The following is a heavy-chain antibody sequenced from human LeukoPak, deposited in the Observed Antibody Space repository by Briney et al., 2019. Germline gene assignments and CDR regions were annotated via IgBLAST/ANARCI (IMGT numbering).Heavy chain of an antibody. CDR3: AKGTELGREPDY. V-gene: IGHV3-23*01. Sequence: GGSLRLSCAASGFNFANHAMSWVRQTPGKGLEWVSAISGGGDITYYADSVKGRFTISRDNSKDTLFLQMHSLRPGDTAVYYCAKGTELGREPDYWGQGTLVTVSS. J-gene: IGHJ4*02. CDR2: ISGGGDIT. CDR1: GFNFANHA. D-gene: IGHD1/OR15-1a*01.